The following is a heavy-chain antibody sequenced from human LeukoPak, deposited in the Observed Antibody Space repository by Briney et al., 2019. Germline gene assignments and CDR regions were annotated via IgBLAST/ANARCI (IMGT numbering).Heavy chain of an antibody. J-gene: IGHJ3*02. Sequence: GGSLRLSCAASGFTFSSYGMHWVRQAPGKGLEWVAVISYDGSNKYYADSVKGRFTISRDNSKNTLYLQMNSLRAEDTAVYYCAREDCSSTSCYKDAFDIWGQGTMVTVSS. CDR2: ISYDGSNK. V-gene: IGHV3-30*03. CDR1: GFTFSSYG. CDR3: AREDCSSTSCYKDAFDI. D-gene: IGHD2-2*02.